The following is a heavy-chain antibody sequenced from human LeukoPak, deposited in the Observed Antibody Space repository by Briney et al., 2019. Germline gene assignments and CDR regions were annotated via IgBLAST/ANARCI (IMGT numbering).Heavy chain of an antibody. D-gene: IGHD2-15*01. J-gene: IGHJ5*02. CDR3: ARGAPYCSGGSCYADWFDP. V-gene: IGHV4-34*01. CDR2: INHSGST. Sequence: SETLSLTCAVYGGSFSGYYWTWIRQPPGEGLEWIGEINHSGSTNYNPSLKSRVTISVDTSKNQFSLKLSSVTAADTAVYYCARGAPYCSGGSCYADWFDPWGQGTLVTVSS. CDR1: GGSFSGYY.